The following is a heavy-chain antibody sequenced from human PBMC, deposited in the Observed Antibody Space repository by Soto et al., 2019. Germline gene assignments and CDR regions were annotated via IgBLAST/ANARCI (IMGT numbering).Heavy chain of an antibody. CDR2: IWAGVSNK. CDR3: ARDNAYYDFWSGYYTMYYYGMDV. J-gene: IGHJ6*02. Sequence: GGSLTLSCAPAALTFSGYGMHWVRQAPGKGLDWVAVIWAGVSNKYYADSVKGRFTITRHNSRNTLCLSGNRLRDTAIAVYYCARDNAYYDFWSGYYTMYYYGMDVWGQGTTVTVSS. CDR1: ALTFSGYG. D-gene: IGHD3-3*01. V-gene: IGHV3-33*01.